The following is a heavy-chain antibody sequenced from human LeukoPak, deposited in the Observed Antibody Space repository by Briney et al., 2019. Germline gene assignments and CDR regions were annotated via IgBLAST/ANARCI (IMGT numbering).Heavy chain of an antibody. CDR1: GGSFSGYY. D-gene: IGHD1-26*01. V-gene: IGHV4-34*01. CDR2: INHSGST. Sequence: PSETLSLTCAVYGGSFSGYYWSWIRQPPGKGLEWIGEINHSGSTNYNPSLKSRVTISVDTSKNQFSLKLSSVTAEDTAVYYCARERHSGTYQTYFFDYWGQGILVTVSS. CDR3: ARERHSGTYQTYFFDY. J-gene: IGHJ4*02.